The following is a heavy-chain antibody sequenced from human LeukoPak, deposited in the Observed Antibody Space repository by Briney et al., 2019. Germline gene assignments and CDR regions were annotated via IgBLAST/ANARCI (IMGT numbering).Heavy chain of an antibody. J-gene: IGHJ4*02. CDR2: ISSSSSTI. V-gene: IGHV3-48*04. D-gene: IGHD5-12*01. CDR1: GFTFSSYS. Sequence: GGSLRLSCAASGFTFSSYSMNWVRQAPGKGLEWVSYISSSSSTIYYADSVKGRFTVSRDNAKNSLYLQMNSLRAEDTAVYYCAKVLRGYSGYDFCGVDYWGQGTLVTVSS. CDR3: AKVLRGYSGYDFCGVDY.